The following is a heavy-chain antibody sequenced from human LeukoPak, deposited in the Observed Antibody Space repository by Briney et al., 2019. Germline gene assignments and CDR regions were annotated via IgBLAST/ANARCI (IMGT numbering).Heavy chain of an antibody. D-gene: IGHD3-10*01. CDR3: AKDWSEYYGSGSFDY. CDR2: ISGSGGST. Sequence: GGSLRLSCAASGFTFSSYAMSWVRQAPGKGLEWVSAISGSGGSTYYADSVKGRFTISRDNSKNTLYLQMNSLRAEDMAVYYCAKDWSEYYGSGSFDYWGQGTLVTVSS. CDR1: GFTFSSYA. V-gene: IGHV3-23*01. J-gene: IGHJ4*02.